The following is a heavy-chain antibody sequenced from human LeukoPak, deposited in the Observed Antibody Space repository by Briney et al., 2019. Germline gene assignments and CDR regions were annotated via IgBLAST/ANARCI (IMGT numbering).Heavy chain of an antibody. CDR2: IYYSGST. CDR3: ARGLGDSGYDYRDVEYYYYYYMDV. D-gene: IGHD5-12*01. J-gene: IGHJ6*03. CDR1: GGSISSYY. Sequence: SETLSLTCTVSGGSISSYYWSWIRQPPGKGLEWIGYIYYSGSTNYNPSLKSRVTISVDTSKNQFSLKLSSVTAADTAVYYCARGLGDSGYDYRDVEYYYYYYMDVWGKGTTVTVSS. V-gene: IGHV4-59*01.